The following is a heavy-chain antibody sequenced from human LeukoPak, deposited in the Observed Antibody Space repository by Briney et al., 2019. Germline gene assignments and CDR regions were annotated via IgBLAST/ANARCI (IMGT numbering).Heavy chain of an antibody. D-gene: IGHD2-8*01. CDR1: RYSIRSGYY. J-gene: IGHJ4*02. V-gene: IGHV4-38-2*01. CDR3: ARHKYCTNGVCHMGY. CDR2: ICDSGST. Sequence: SETLSLTRAVSRYSIRSGYYWGWIRQPPGKGLEWIGSICDSGSTYYKPSLKIRVTISVDTSKNQFSLKLSSVTAADTAVYYCARHKYCTNGVCHMGYWGQGTLVTVSS.